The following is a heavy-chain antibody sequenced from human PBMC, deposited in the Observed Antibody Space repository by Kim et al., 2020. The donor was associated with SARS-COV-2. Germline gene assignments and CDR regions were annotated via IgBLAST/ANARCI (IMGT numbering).Heavy chain of an antibody. CDR2: INTKTKNP. J-gene: IGHJ4*02. CDR1: GYTFTYT. CDR3: ARWNSQVRGYDS. Sequence: ASVKVSCKSSGYTFTYTLNWVRQAPGQGLEWMGWINTKTKNPTYAQGFTGRLVFSVDTSVSTAYLQISSLKAEDTAVYYCARWNSQVRGYDSWGQGTLVTVSS. V-gene: IGHV7-4-1*02. D-gene: IGHD3-10*01.